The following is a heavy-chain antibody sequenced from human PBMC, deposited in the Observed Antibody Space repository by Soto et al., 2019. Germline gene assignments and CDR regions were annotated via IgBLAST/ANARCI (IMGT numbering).Heavy chain of an antibody. V-gene: IGHV3-15*07. D-gene: IGHD5-18*01. CDR2: IKSKTDGGTT. J-gene: IGHJ6*02. CDR1: GFTFSNAW. CDR3: TTRLRGYSYGPYYYGMDV. Sequence: GGSLRLSCAASGFTFSNAWMNWVRQAPGKGLEWVGRIKSKTDGGTTDYAAPVKGRFTISRDDSKNTLYLQMNSLKTEDTAVYYCTTRLRGYSYGPYYYGMDVWGQGTTVTVSS.